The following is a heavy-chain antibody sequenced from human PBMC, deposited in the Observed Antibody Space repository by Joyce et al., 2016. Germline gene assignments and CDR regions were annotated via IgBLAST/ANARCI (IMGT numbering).Heavy chain of an antibody. CDR2: INTNSGGT. CDR3: ARGERGYSYGRDAFDV. D-gene: IGHD5-18*01. Sequence: QVRLVQSGPEVTKPGASVRVSCRASGYSFISYYIHWVRQAPGQGPEWMGWINTNSGGTNFAQKFQGRVTLTRDMSINTAYMELRGLRSAYRAVYYCARGERGYSYGRDAFDVWGQGTVVTVSS. CDR1: GYSFISYY. V-gene: IGHV1-2*02. J-gene: IGHJ3*01.